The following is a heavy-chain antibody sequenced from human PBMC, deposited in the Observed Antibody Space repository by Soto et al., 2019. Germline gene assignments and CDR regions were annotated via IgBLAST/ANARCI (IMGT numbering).Heavy chain of an antibody. D-gene: IGHD2-2*02. Sequence: VSSVKVSCKASDYTFSSYGISWVRQALGQGLEWMGWITVFNGNTHYAQKLQGRVTMTTDTSTSTAYMELRSLRSDDTAVYYCAREYCSSSTCDTRGFAGMDVCGQGTTVTVSS. J-gene: IGHJ6*02. CDR2: ITVFNGNT. CDR1: DYTFSSYG. V-gene: IGHV1-18*04. CDR3: AREYCSSSTCDTRGFAGMDV.